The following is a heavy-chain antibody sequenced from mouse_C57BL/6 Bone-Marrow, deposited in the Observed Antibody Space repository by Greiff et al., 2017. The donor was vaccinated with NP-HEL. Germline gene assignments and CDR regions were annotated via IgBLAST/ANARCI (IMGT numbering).Heavy chain of an antibody. D-gene: IGHD1-1*01. J-gene: IGHJ2*01. Sequence: EVQVVESGGDLVKPGGSLKLSCAASGFTFSSYGMSWVRQTPDKRLEWVATISSGGSYTYYPDSVKGRFTISRDNAKNTLYLQMSSLKSEDTAMYYCARQHKVYYYGPFYFDYWGQGTTLTVSS. V-gene: IGHV5-6*01. CDR2: ISSGGSYT. CDR1: GFTFSSYG. CDR3: ARQHKVYYYGPFYFDY.